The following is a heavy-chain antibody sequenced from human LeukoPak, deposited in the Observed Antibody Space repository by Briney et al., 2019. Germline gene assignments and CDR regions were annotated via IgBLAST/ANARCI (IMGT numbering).Heavy chain of an antibody. CDR2: VHYSGIT. V-gene: IGHV4-59*11. Sequence: SEALSLTCTVSGDSISSHYWNWIRQPPGKGLEWIGGVHYSGITYYNPSLKSRVAMSVDTSKKQFSLILNSVTAADTAVYYCARDTYDYYFNPWGQGTLVTVSS. D-gene: IGHD5-12*01. CDR3: ARDTYDYYFNP. J-gene: IGHJ5*02. CDR1: GDSISSHY.